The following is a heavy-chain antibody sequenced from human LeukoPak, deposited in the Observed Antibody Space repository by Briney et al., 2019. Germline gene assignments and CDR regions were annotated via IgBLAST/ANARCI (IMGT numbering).Heavy chain of an antibody. CDR1: GFTFSDYY. CDR2: ISSSGSTI. CDR3: AGAVAGQFLDYYYYGMDV. V-gene: IGHV3-11*01. Sequence: PGGSLRLSCAASGFTFSDYYMSWIRQAPGKGLEWVSYISSSGSTIYYADSVKGRFTISRDNAKNSLYLQMNSLRSEDTAVYCCAGAVAGQFLDYYYYGMDVWGQGTTVTVSS. D-gene: IGHD6-19*01. J-gene: IGHJ6*02.